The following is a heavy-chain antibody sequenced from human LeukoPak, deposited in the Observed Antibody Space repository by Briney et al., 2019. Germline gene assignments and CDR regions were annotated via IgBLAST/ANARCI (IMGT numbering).Heavy chain of an antibody. D-gene: IGHD3-10*01. CDR3: ARANYYGPGKKDLDY. CDR2: MNPNSGNT. CDR1: GYTFTTYD. V-gene: IGHV1-8*01. Sequence: ASVKVSCKAPGYTFTTYDINWVRQATGQGLEWMGWMNPNSGNTGYAQKFQGRVTMTRNTSMSTAYMELSSLRSEDTAVYYCARANYYGPGKKDLDYWGQGTLVTVSS. J-gene: IGHJ4*02.